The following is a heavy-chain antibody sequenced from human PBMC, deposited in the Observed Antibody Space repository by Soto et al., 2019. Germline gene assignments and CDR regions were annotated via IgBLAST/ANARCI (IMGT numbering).Heavy chain of an antibody. CDR1: GFTFSSYG. CDR3: AKAPNREYYDILTGYYKGNYYGMDV. J-gene: IGHJ6*02. V-gene: IGHV3-30*18. CDR2: ISYDGSNK. D-gene: IGHD3-9*01. Sequence: QVQLVESGGGVVQPGRSLRLSCAASGFTFSSYGMHWVRQAPGKGLEWVAVISYDGSNKYYADSVKGRFTISRDNSKNTLYLQMNSLRAEDTAVYDCAKAPNREYYDILTGYYKGNYYGMDVWGQGTTVTVSS.